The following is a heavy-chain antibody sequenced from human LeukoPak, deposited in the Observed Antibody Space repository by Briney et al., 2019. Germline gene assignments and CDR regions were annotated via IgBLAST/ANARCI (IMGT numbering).Heavy chain of an antibody. Sequence: LGASVKFSCKASGYTFTGYYMHWVRQAPGQGLEWMGGINPNSGGTNYAQKFQGRVTMTRDTSISTDYMELSRLRSDDTAVYYCARGYRYCSSTSCPQYNWFDLWGQGTLVTVAS. CDR3: ARGYRYCSSTSCPQYNWFDL. J-gene: IGHJ5*02. V-gene: IGHV1-2*03. CDR2: INPNSGGT. CDR1: GYTFTGYY. D-gene: IGHD2-2*01.